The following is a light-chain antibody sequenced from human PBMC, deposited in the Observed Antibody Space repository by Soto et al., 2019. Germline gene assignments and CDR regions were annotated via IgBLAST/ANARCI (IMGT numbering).Light chain of an antibody. J-gene: IGKJ1*01. V-gene: IGKV1-5*01. CDR3: QQYNSYSGT. CDR1: QSIGYW. CDR2: AAS. Sequence: IHITQAPSRLSASVGDRVTITCRASQSIGYWFAWYQQKPGKAPNLLIYAASTLETGVPSRFSGSGSGTEFTLTISSLQPDDFATYYCQQYNSYSGTFGQGTKVDI.